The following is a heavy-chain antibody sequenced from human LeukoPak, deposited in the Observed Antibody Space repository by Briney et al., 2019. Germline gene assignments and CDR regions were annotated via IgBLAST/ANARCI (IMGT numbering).Heavy chain of an antibody. V-gene: IGHV3-23*01. D-gene: IGHD1-20*01. CDR3: AKGWDNWND. CDR2: ISGNGYST. J-gene: IGHJ4*02. Sequence: GGSLRLSCAASGFTFSSYAMSWVRQAPGKGLEWVSSISGNGYSTHYADSVKGRFTISRDNSKNTLYLQMSILRAEDTAVYYCAKGWDNWNDWGQGTLVTVSS. CDR1: GFTFSSYA.